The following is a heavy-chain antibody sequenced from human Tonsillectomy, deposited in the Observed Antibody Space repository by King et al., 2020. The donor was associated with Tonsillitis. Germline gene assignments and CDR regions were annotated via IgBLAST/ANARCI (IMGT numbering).Heavy chain of an antibody. CDR3: AKDGGAWGYYDILTGYPTSNWFDP. D-gene: IGHD3-9*01. Sequence: QLVQSGGGLVQPGGSLRLSCAASGFTFSSYAMSWVRQAPGKGLEWVSVIYRGGSSTYYADSVKGRFTISRDNSKNTLYLQMNSLRAEDTAVYYCAKDGGAWGYYDILTGYPTSNWFDPWGQGTLVTVSS. CDR2: IYRGGSST. J-gene: IGHJ5*02. V-gene: IGHV3-23*03. CDR1: GFTFSSYA.